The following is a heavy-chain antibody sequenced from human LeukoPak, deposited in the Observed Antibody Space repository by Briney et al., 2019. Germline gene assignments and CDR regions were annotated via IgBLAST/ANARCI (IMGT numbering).Heavy chain of an antibody. Sequence: SETLSLTCAVYGGSFSGYYWSWIRQPPGKGLEWIGEINHSGSTNYNPSLKSRVTISVDTSKNQFSLKLSSVTAADTAVYYCARSIVVVPAAIQTPYNWFDPWGQGTLVTVSS. CDR1: GGSFSGYY. D-gene: IGHD2-2*01. CDR3: ARSIVVVPAAIQTPYNWFDP. V-gene: IGHV4-34*01. CDR2: INHSGST. J-gene: IGHJ5*02.